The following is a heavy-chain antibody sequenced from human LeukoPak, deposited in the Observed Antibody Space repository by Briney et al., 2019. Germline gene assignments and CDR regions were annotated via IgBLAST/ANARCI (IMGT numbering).Heavy chain of an antibody. Sequence: GGSLRLSSSASGFTVSSNYMSWVRQAPGKGLEWVSVIYSGGSTYYADSVKGRFTISRDNSKNTLYLQMNSLRAEDTAVYYCARDDPYDSSGYYSLGDYWGQGTLVTVSS. CDR3: ARDDPYDSSGYYSLGDY. D-gene: IGHD3-22*01. J-gene: IGHJ4*02. CDR2: IYSGGST. CDR1: GFTVSSNY. V-gene: IGHV3-66*02.